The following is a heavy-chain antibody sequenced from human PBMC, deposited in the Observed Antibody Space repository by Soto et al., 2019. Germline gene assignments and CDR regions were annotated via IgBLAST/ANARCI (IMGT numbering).Heavy chain of an antibody. CDR1: GYTFTSYG. Sequence: SVKVSCKASGYTFTSYGISWVRQAPGQGLEWMGWISAYNGNTNYAQKLQGRVTMTTDTSTSTAYMELRSLRSDDTAVYYCARDLGLLGFGELQRYGMDVWGQGTTVTVSS. J-gene: IGHJ6*02. V-gene: IGHV1-18*04. D-gene: IGHD3-10*01. CDR3: ARDLGLLGFGELQRYGMDV. CDR2: ISAYNGNT.